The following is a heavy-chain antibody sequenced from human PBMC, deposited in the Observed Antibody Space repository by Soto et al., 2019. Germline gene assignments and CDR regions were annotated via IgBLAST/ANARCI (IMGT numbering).Heavy chain of an antibody. J-gene: IGHJ3*02. D-gene: IGHD3-9*01. V-gene: IGHV3-15*07. CDR3: TADICDILAGYSYRKVQKANDAFDI. CDR2: IKRKTDGGTT. CDR1: GFTFSNAW. Sequence: EVQLVESGGGLVKPGGSLRLSCAASGFTFSNAWMNWVRQAPGKGLEWVGRIKRKTDGGTTDYAAPVKGRITISRDDSKNTLYLQLNSLKNEDTAVYYCTADICDILAGYSYRKVQKANDAFDIWGQGTMVNVSS.